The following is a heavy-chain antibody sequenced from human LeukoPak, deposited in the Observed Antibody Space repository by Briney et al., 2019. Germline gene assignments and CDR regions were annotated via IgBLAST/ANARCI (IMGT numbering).Heavy chain of an antibody. V-gene: IGHV3-20*04. CDR1: GFIFSSYG. CDR2: INWNGGST. J-gene: IGHJ4*02. CDR3: ARGLSDYYDSSGYYYFDY. Sequence: GGSLRLSCAASGFIFSSYGMHWVRQAPGKGLEWVSGINWNGGSTGYADSVKGRFTISRDNAKNSLYLQMNSLRAEDTALYYCARGLSDYYDSSGYYYFDYWGQGTLVTVSS. D-gene: IGHD3-22*01.